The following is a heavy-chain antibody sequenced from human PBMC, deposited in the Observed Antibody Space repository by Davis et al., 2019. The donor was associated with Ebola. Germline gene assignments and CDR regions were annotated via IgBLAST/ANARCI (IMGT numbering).Heavy chain of an antibody. CDR3: ARAAVVVVPDFNWFDP. CDR2: IIPIFDRT. Sequence: SVKVSCKVSGGIFRSYCISWVRQAPGQGLEWVGGIIPIFDRTNLAQRFQDRVTITADESTATAYMELSSLRSEDTALYYCARAAVVVVPDFNWFDPWGQGTLVTVSS. J-gene: IGHJ5*02. CDR1: GGIFRSYC. V-gene: IGHV1-69*13. D-gene: IGHD2-15*01.